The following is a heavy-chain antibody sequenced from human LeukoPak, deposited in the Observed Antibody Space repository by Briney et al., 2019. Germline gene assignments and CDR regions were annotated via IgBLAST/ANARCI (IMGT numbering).Heavy chain of an antibody. V-gene: IGHV2-5*01. CDR1: GFSHSTTGVG. CDR2: IYWNDDK. CDR3: ARRREMATLVYAFDI. Sequence: SGPTLVKPTQTLTLTCTFSGFSHSTTGVGVGWIRQPPGKALEWLALIYWNDDKRYSPSLKSRLTITKDTSKNQVVLTMTNMDPVDTATYYCARRREMATLVYAFDIWGQGTMVTVSS. D-gene: IGHD5-24*01. J-gene: IGHJ3*02.